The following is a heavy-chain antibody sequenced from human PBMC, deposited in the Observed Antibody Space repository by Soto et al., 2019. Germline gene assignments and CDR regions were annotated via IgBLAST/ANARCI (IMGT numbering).Heavy chain of an antibody. V-gene: IGHV3-49*03. CDR3: TRDTPSPVDIIDDYYYYGMDV. Sequence: QPGGSLRLSCTASGFTFGDYAMSWFRQAPGKGLEWVGFIRSKAYGGTTEYAASVKGRFTISRDDSKSIAYLQMNSLKTEDTAVYYCTRDTPSPVDIIDDYYYYGMDVWGQGTTVTVSS. CDR1: GFTFGDYA. CDR2: IRSKAYGGTT. J-gene: IGHJ6*02. D-gene: IGHD5-12*01.